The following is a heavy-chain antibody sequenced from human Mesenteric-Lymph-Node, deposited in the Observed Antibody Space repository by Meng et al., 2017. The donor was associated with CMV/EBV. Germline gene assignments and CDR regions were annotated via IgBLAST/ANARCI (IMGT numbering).Heavy chain of an antibody. D-gene: IGHD3-10*01. CDR1: GFTFGDYA. V-gene: IGHV3-7*01. Sequence: GGSLRLSCTASGFTFGDYAMSWVRQAPGKGLEWVANIKQDGSEKYYVDSVKGRFTISRDNAKNSLYLQMNSLRAEDTAVYYCARDPGVRGVIRVGMDVWGQGTTVTVSS. J-gene: IGHJ6*02. CDR2: IKQDGSEK. CDR3: ARDPGVRGVIRVGMDV.